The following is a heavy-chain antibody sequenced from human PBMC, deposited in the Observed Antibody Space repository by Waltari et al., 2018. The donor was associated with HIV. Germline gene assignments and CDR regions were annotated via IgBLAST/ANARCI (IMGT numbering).Heavy chain of an antibody. D-gene: IGHD5-12*01. V-gene: IGHV3-15*01. CDR3: TTGGYPTEAFDV. CDR2: IKSKRDGGAT. CDR1: QLPFPAVW. Sequence: EVQVVESGGGLVKPGGSLRVSSASFQLPFPAVWMTWVRQAPGKGLEWVGRIKSKRDGGATDYAASVKGRFVISRDDSQNTLYLQMSGLRTEDTAMYYCTTGGYPTEAFDVWGQGTMVTVSP. J-gene: IGHJ3*01.